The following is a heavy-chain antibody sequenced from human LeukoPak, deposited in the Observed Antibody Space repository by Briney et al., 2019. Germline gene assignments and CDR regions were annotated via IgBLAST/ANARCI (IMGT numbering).Heavy chain of an antibody. CDR1: GGSFSGYY. J-gene: IGHJ5*02. CDR3: ARGRLLMWFDP. CDR2: INHSGST. D-gene: IGHD3-16*01. Sequence: SETLSLTCAVYGGSFSGYYWSWIRQPPGKGLEWIGEINHSGSTNYNPSLKSRVTISVDTSKNQFSLKLSSVTAADTAVYYCARGRLLMWFDPWGQGTLVTVSS. V-gene: IGHV4-34*01.